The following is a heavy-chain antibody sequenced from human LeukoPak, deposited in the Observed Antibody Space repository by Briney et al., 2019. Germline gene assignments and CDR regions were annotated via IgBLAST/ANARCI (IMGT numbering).Heavy chain of an antibody. V-gene: IGHV4-59*01. CDR2: IYYSGST. D-gene: IGHD2-21*02. CDR1: GGSISSYY. CDR3: ARVAYCGGDCYWFDY. Sequence: SETLYLTCTVSGGSISSYYCTWIRQPPVKEQNWIWEIYYSGSTNYNPARSSRVTISVDTSKNQFSLKLSSVTAADTAVYYCARVAYCGGDCYWFDYWGQGTLVTVSS. J-gene: IGHJ4*02.